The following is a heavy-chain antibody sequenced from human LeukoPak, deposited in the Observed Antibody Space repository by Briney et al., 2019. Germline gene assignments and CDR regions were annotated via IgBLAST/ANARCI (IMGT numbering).Heavy chain of an antibody. Sequence: SVKVSCKASGGTFSSYAISWVRQAPGQGLEWMGGIIPIFGTANYAQKFQGRVTITVDESTSTAYMELSSLRSEDTAVYYCARGGDLEWLLGLSFDIWGQGTMVTVSS. D-gene: IGHD3-3*01. CDR2: IIPIFGTA. V-gene: IGHV1-69*13. J-gene: IGHJ3*02. CDR1: GGTFSSYA. CDR3: ARGGDLEWLLGLSFDI.